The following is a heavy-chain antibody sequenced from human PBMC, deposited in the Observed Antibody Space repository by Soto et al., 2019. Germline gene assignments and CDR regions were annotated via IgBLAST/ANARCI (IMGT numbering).Heavy chain of an antibody. J-gene: IGHJ6*02. CDR1: GFTFISYA. Sequence: GWSLRLACASSGFTFISYAMSWVRQAPGKGLEWVSAISGSGGSTYYADSVKGRFTISRDNSKNTLYLQMNSLRAEDTAVYYCAKGDVVPARYYYGMDVWGQGTTVTVSS. D-gene: IGHD2-2*01. V-gene: IGHV3-23*01. CDR2: ISGSGGST. CDR3: AKGDVVPARYYYGMDV.